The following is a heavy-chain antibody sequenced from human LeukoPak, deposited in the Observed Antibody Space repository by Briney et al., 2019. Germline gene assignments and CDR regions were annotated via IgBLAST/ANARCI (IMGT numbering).Heavy chain of an antibody. D-gene: IGHD3-22*01. Sequence: SETLSLTCAVYGGSFSGYYWSWIRQPPGKGLEWIGEIYHSGNTNYNPSLKSRVTISVDTSKNQFSLRLSSVTAADTALYYCARQPLYDTSGYGQFDYWGQGTLVTVSS. J-gene: IGHJ4*02. CDR1: GGSFSGYY. CDR3: ARQPLYDTSGYGQFDY. V-gene: IGHV4-34*01. CDR2: IYHSGNT.